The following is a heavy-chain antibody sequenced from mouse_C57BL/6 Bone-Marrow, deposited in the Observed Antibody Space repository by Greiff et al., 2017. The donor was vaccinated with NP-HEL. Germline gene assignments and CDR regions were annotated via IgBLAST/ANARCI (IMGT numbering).Heavy chain of an antibody. V-gene: IGHV1-53*01. D-gene: IGHD2-2*01. J-gene: IGHJ4*01. Sequence: VQLQQPGTELVKPGASVKLSCKASGYTFTSYWMHWVKQRPGQGLEWIGNINPSNGGTNYNEKFKSKATLTVDKSSSTAYMQLSSLTSEDSAVYYCAREEGFYYGYLYAMDYWGQGTSVTVSS. CDR2: INPSNGGT. CDR1: GYTFTSYW. CDR3: AREEGFYYGYLYAMDY.